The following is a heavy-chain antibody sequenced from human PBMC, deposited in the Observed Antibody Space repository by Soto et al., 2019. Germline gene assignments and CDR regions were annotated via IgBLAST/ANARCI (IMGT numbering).Heavy chain of an antibody. V-gene: IGHV4-59*01. D-gene: IGHD2-2*02. CDR1: GGSISSSY. J-gene: IGHJ3*02. CDR3: ARDRYCGGISCFTDAFDI. Sequence: SETLSLTCTVSGGSISSSYLSWIRQPPGKGLEWIGYIYYSGSTNYNPSLKSRVSISVDTSKTQFSLKLSSVTAADTAMYYCARDRYCGGISCFTDAFDIWGQGTMVTVSS. CDR2: IYYSGST.